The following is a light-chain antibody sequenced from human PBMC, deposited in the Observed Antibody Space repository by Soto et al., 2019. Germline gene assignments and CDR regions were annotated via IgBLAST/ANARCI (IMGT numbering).Light chain of an antibody. CDR3: HQFSSYPLT. Sequence: EIVMTQSPATLSVSPGERATLSCRASQSVSIDLAWYQQTPGQAPRLLIYAASNRATGIPDRFSGGGSGTDFTRTISRLEPDYFAVYYCHQFSSYPLTSCGGT. CDR1: QSVSID. J-gene: IGKJ4*01. V-gene: IGKV3D-15*01. CDR2: AAS.